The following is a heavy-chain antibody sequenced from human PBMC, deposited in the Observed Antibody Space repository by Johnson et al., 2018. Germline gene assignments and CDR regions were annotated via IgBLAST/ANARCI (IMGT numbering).Heavy chain of an antibody. D-gene: IGHD1-26*01. CDR3: AREVGATLAEYFQH. Sequence: QVQLQESGPGLVKPSETLSLTCTVSGGSISSYYWSWIRQPPGKGLEWIGYIYYSGSTNYNPSLKSRVTIAVHTSKNQFSLKLSSVTAADTAVYYCAREVGATLAEYFQHWGQGTLVTVSS. CDR1: GGSISSYY. V-gene: IGHV4-59*12. CDR2: IYYSGST. J-gene: IGHJ1*01.